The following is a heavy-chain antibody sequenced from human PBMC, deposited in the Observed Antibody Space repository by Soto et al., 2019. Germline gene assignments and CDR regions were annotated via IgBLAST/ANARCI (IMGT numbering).Heavy chain of an antibody. J-gene: IGHJ4*02. D-gene: IGHD3-22*01. V-gene: IGHV3-30-3*01. CDR1: GFTFSSYA. Sequence: GGSLRLSCAASGFTFSSYAMHWVRQAPGKGLEWVAVISYDGSNKYYADSVKGRFTISRDNSKNTLYLQMNSLRAEDTAVYYCARNLSPYYYDSSGYGDYWGQGTLVTVSP. CDR2: ISYDGSNK. CDR3: ARNLSPYYYDSSGYGDY.